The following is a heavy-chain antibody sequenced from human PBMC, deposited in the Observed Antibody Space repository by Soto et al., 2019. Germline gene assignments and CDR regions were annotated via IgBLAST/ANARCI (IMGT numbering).Heavy chain of an antibody. CDR1: GGSFSGYY. CDR2: INHSGST. J-gene: IGHJ5*02. D-gene: IGHD3-3*01. Sequence: PSETLSLNCAVYGGSFSGYYWSWIRQPPGKGLEWIGEINHSGSTNYNPSLKSRVTISVDTSKNQFSLKLSSVTAADTAVYYCARRRYYDFWSGYYMAPNWFDPWGQGTLVTVSS. V-gene: IGHV4-34*01. CDR3: ARRRYYDFWSGYYMAPNWFDP.